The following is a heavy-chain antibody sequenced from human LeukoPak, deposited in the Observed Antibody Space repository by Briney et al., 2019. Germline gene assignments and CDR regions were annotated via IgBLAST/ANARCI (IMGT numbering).Heavy chain of an antibody. CDR3: ARDRDSSWVYYYGMDV. D-gene: IGHD6-13*01. Sequence: SGGSLRLSCAASGFTFSSYSMNWVRQAPGKGLEWVSSISSSSSYIYYADSVKGRFTISRDNAKNSLYLQMNSLRAEDTAVYYCARDRDSSWVYYYGMDVWGQGTTDTVSS. CDR1: GFTFSSYS. V-gene: IGHV3-21*01. CDR2: ISSSSSYI. J-gene: IGHJ6*02.